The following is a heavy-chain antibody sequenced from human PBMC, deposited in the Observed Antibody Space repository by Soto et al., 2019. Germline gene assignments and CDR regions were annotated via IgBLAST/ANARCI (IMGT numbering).Heavy chain of an antibody. CDR1: GGSISSGDYY. CDR2: IYYSGST. Sequence: PSETLSLTCTVSGGSISSGDYYWSWIRQPPGKGKEWIGYIYYSGSTYYNPSLKSRVTISVDTSKNQFSLKLSSVTAADTAVYYCARGSPATYYDFWSGYYTGPIGYWFDPWGQGTLVTVSS. CDR3: ARGSPATYYDFWSGYYTGPIGYWFDP. D-gene: IGHD3-3*01. J-gene: IGHJ5*02. V-gene: IGHV4-30-4*01.